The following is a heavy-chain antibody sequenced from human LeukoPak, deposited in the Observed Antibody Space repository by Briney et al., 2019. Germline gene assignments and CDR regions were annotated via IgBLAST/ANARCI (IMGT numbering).Heavy chain of an antibody. Sequence: ASVKVSCKASGYTFTGYYMHWVRQAPGQGLEWMGWINPNSGGTNYAQKFQGRVTMTRDTSISTAYMELSRLRSDDTAVYYCARGYYYDSSGYPMFDPWGQGTLVTVSS. CDR3: ARGYYYDSSGYPMFDP. CDR2: INPNSGGT. V-gene: IGHV1-2*02. J-gene: IGHJ5*02. CDR1: GYTFTGYY. D-gene: IGHD3-22*01.